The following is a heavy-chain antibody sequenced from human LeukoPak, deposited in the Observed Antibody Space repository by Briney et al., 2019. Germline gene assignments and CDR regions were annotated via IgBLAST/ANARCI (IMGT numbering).Heavy chain of an antibody. J-gene: IGHJ5*02. CDR1: GGSFSDYY. CDR2: INHSGST. V-gene: IGHV4-34*01. Sequence: SETLSLTCAVYGGSFSDYYWSWIRQPPGKGLEWIGEINHSGSTNYNPSLKSRVTISVDTSKNQFSLKLSSVTAADTAVYYCARRKEGRDYYGSGSYYQGNWFDPWGQGTLVTVSS. CDR3: ARRKEGRDYYGSGSYYQGNWFDP. D-gene: IGHD3-10*01.